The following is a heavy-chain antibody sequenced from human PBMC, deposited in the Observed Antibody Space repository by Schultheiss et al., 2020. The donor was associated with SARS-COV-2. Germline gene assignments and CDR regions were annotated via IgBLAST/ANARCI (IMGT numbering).Heavy chain of an antibody. CDR3: AKEGGFISADYYYYGMDV. J-gene: IGHJ6*02. Sequence: GGSLRLSCAASGFTFSSYGMHWVRQAPGKGLEWVAVISYDGSNKYYADSVKGRFTISRDNSKNTLYLQMNSLGAEDTAVYYCAKEGGFISADYYYYGMDVWGLGTGVNVS. V-gene: IGHV3-30*18. D-gene: IGHD3-16*02. CDR1: GFTFSSYG. CDR2: ISYDGSNK.